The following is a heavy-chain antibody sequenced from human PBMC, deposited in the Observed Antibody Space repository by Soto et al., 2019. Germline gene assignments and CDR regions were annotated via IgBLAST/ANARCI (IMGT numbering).Heavy chain of an antibody. J-gene: IGHJ4*02. Sequence: QVQLVQSGAEAKKPGASVKVSCKASGYTFTSYDINWVRQATGQGLEWMGWMNPNSGTTGYAQKFQGRVTMTRNTSITTAYMELSSLRSEDTAVYYCAREISGSYRFDYWGQGTLVTVSS. CDR2: MNPNSGTT. CDR3: AREISGSYRFDY. CDR1: GYTFTSYD. V-gene: IGHV1-8*01. D-gene: IGHD1-26*01.